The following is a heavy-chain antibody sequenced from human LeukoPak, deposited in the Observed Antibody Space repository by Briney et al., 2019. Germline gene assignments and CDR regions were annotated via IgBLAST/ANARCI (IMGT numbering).Heavy chain of an antibody. CDR1: GYNFITIA. CDR2: ISAYNGNT. D-gene: IGHD7-27*01. J-gene: IGHJ4*02. CDR3: ARDAELGFDY. Sequence: GASVKVSCKASGYNFITIATSWVRQAPGQGLEWMGWISAYNGNTNYAQKLQGRVTMTTDTSTSTAYMELRSLRSDDTAVYYCARDAELGFDYWGQGTLVTVSS. V-gene: IGHV1-18*01.